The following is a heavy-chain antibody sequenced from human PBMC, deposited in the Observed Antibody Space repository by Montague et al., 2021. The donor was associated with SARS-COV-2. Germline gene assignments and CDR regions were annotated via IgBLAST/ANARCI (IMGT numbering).Heavy chain of an antibody. D-gene: IGHD2-21*02. Sequence: SETLSLTCSVSGYFIGTGYYWGWIRQSPGKGLEWIGSNYLHGSAYYNPSLSSRVTISLDTSNNQFSLRLTSVTTSDTAVYYCARGRVTRAGFDYWGQGIRVIVSS. CDR1: GYFIGTGYY. CDR3: ARGRVTRAGFDY. J-gene: IGHJ4*02. CDR2: NYLHGSA. V-gene: IGHV4-38-2*02.